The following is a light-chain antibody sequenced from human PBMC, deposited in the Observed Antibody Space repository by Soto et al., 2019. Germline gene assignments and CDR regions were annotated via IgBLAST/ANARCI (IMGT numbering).Light chain of an antibody. CDR1: QSIGGRK. CDR3: LQYETAPLT. CDR2: GAS. V-gene: IGKV3-20*01. J-gene: IGKJ4*01. Sequence: EIVLTQSPGTLSLSPGEIVTLSCSASQSIGGRKVAWFQQKPGQAPRLLIYGASSRGSGIPDRFSGGGSGTDFTLTISRLEPEDFAVYFCLQYETAPLTFGGGTKVDIK.